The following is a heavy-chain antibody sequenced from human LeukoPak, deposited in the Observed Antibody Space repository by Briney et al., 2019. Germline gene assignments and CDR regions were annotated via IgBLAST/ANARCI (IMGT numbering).Heavy chain of an antibody. CDR3: ASYRYSSSWDYFDY. CDR1: GYTFTSYY. CDR2: INPNSGGT. V-gene: IGHV1-2*02. J-gene: IGHJ4*02. D-gene: IGHD6-13*01. Sequence: ASVKVSCKASGYTFTSYYMHWVRQAPGQGLEWMGWINPNSGGTNYAQKFQGRVTMTRGTSISTAYMELSRLRSDDTAVYYCASYRYSSSWDYFDYWGQGTLVTVSS.